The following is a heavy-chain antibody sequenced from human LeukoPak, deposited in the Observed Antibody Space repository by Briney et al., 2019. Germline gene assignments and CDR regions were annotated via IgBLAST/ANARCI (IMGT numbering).Heavy chain of an antibody. V-gene: IGHV4-59*12. D-gene: IGHD5-18*01. CDR2: IYYSGST. CDR1: VGSMRVYY. Sequence: SETLSLTCSVSVGSMRVYYWSCMRRPPGKGLELIGYIYYSGSTDSNPSLKSRDAISVDTSKNQFSQKLSSVTAADTAVYYCARYGYRYAFDYWGQGTLVTVSS. J-gene: IGHJ4*02. CDR3: ARYGYRYAFDY.